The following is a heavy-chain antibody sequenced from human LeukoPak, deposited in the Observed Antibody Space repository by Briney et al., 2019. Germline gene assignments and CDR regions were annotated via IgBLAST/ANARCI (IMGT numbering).Heavy chain of an antibody. J-gene: IGHJ6*03. V-gene: IGHV1-2*02. Sequence: ASVKVSCKASGYTFTGYYMHWVRRAPGQGLEWMGWINPNSGGTNYAQKFQGRVTMTRHTASSTAYVERRRVRSDDTAVYYGAISCSCGSCYSGGNYYTDVWGKGTPGTVSS. CDR1: GYTFTGYY. CDR3: AISCSCGSCYSGGNYYTDV. CDR2: INPNSGGT. D-gene: IGHD2-15*01.